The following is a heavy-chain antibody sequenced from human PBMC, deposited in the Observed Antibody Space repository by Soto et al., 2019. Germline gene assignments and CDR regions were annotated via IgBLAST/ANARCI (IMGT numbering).Heavy chain of an antibody. V-gene: IGHV3-9*01. Sequence: VKLAESGGGLVEPGRSLRLSCVASGFPFDDFAMHWVRQAPGKGLEWVSGINWNGKTRGYADPVRGRFIVSRDNAKNSLSLQMNSLRVEETPIYFCARDISGWSTGAVTFPLDFWGQGTLGTVSS. J-gene: IGHJ4*02. CDR2: INWNGKTR. CDR1: GFPFDDFA. CDR3: ARDISGWSTGAVTFPLDF. D-gene: IGHD3-10*01.